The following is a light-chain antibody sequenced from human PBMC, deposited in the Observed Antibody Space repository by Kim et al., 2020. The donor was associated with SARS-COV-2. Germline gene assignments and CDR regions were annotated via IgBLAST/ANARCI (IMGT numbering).Light chain of an antibody. CDR1: S. J-gene: IGLJ3*02. CDR3: GSRASNAEHQWV. CDR2: DKT. Sequence: SAPWYQQKPGQAPSLLIYDKTHRPSGTPDRFSGSTSGNTASLTITEAQAEDEADYYCGSRASNAEHQWVFGGGTQLTVL. V-gene: IGLV3-19*01.